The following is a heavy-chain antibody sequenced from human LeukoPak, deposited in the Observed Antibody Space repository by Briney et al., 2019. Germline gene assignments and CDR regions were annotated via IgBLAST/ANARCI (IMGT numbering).Heavy chain of an antibody. D-gene: IGHD3-10*01. V-gene: IGHV4-34*01. CDR1: GGSFSGYY. J-gene: IGHJ4*02. CDR2: IYDSGTT. Sequence: SETLSLTCAVYGGSFSGYYWSWIRQPPGKGLEWIGEIYDSGTTNYNPSLKSRVTISVDTSKNQFSLKLSSVTAADTAVYYCAGNYYGSGSYYSEDRYWGQGTLVTVSS. CDR3: AGNYYGSGSYYSEDRY.